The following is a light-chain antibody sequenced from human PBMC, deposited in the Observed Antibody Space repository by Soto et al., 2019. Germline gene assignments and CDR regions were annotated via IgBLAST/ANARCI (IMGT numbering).Light chain of an antibody. J-gene: IGKJ5*01. CDR3: MQSTQLAPT. CDR2: EVS. V-gene: IGKV2D-29*02. Sequence: DVVMTQTPLSLSVAPGQPASISCKSSQSLLHITGETFLFWYLQKPGQSPQLLIYEVSTRVSGVPDRVSGSGSGTDFTLEISRVETDDVGIYYCMQSTQLAPTFGQGTRLGIE. CDR1: QSLLHITGETF.